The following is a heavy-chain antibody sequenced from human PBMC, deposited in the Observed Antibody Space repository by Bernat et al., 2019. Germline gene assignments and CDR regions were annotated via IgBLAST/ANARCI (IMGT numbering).Heavy chain of an antibody. J-gene: IGHJ6*02. CDR2: INSDGSST. CDR3: ARSDFSSSWTNYYYYGMDV. CDR1: GFTFSSYW. Sequence: EVQLVESGGGLVQPGGSLRLSCAASGFTFSSYWMHWVRHAPGKGLVWVSRINSDGSSTSYADSVKGRFTISRDNAKNTLYLQMNSLRAEDTAVYYCARSDFSSSWTNYYYYGMDVWGQGTTVTVSS. V-gene: IGHV3-74*01. D-gene: IGHD6-13*01.